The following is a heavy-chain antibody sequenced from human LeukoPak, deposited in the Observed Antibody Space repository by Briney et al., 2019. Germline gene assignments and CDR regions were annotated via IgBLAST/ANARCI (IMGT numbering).Heavy chain of an antibody. CDR2: ISCDGRNI. CDR3: ARGQNDYGDYGLDY. V-gene: IGHV3-30-3*01. CDR1: GFTFSSSA. Sequence: PGGSLRLSCTASGFTFSSSAMHWVRQAPDKGLEWVAVISCDGRNIFYADSVKGRFTISRDNSKSMLYLQLNSLRGEDTAVYCCARGQNDYGDYGLDYWGQGTLVTVSS. J-gene: IGHJ4*02. D-gene: IGHD4-17*01.